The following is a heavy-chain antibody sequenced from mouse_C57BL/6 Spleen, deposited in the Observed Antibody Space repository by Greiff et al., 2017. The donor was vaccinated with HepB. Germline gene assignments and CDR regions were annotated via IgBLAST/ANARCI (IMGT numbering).Heavy chain of an antibody. CDR3: ARESRTWTFFDY. J-gene: IGHJ2*01. V-gene: IGHV5-17*01. CDR2: ISRGSSTI. Sequence: VQLQASGGGLVKPGGSLKHSCAASGFTFSDYGMHWVRQAPEKGLEWVAYISRGSSTIYYADTVKGRFTLSRDNAKNTLFLQMTSLSSEYTAMYDCARESRTWTFFDYCGQGTTLTVAS. CDR1: GFTFSDYG.